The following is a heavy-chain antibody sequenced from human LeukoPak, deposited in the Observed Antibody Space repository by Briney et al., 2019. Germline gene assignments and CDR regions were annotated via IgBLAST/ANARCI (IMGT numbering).Heavy chain of an antibody. Sequence: PGGSLTLACAASGFTFNKYNMNWVRQAPGKGLEWASSISSSSSYIYYADSVKGRFTISRDNAKNSLYLQMNSLGAEDTAVYYCATMPPSGAHNSLDHWGQGTLVSVSS. J-gene: IGHJ4*02. D-gene: IGHD2-2*01. CDR3: ATMPPSGAHNSLDH. V-gene: IGHV3-21*01. CDR2: ISSSSSYI. CDR1: GFTFNKYN.